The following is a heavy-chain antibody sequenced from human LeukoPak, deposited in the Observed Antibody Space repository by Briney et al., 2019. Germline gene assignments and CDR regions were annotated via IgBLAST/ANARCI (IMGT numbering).Heavy chain of an antibody. CDR3: ATRRVSSSWYDDDY. D-gene: IGHD6-13*01. CDR2: INPNSGGT. J-gene: IGHJ4*02. CDR1: GYTFTGYY. Sequence: WASVKVSCKASGYTFTGYYMHWVRQAPGQGLKWMGWINPNSGGTNYAQKFQGRVTMTRDTSISTAYMELSRLRSDDTAVYYCATRRVSSSWYDDDYWGQGTLVTVSS. V-gene: IGHV1-2*02.